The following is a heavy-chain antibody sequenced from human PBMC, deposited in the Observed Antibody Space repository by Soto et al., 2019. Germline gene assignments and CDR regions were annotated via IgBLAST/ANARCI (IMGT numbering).Heavy chain of an antibody. CDR1: GFSLNSRAMG. Sequence: QITLKESGPTLVKPTQTLTLTCTFSGFSLNSRAMGVGWIRQPPGKALEWLALIFWDDDKRYSPSLKDRLTITKDTSKNQVVLTMTNMDPVDTGTYYCAHRPNYGARFAPWGQGILVTVSS. D-gene: IGHD4-17*01. CDR3: AHRPNYGARFAP. CDR2: IFWDDDK. J-gene: IGHJ5*02. V-gene: IGHV2-5*02.